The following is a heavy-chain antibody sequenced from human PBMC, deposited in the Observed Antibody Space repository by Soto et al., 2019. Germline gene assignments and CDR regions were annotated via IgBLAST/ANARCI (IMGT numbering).Heavy chain of an antibody. Sequence: GASVKVSCKASGGTFSSYAISWVRQAPGQGLEWMGGIIPIFGTANYAQKFQGRVTITADGSTSTAYMELSSLRSEDTAVYYCARAPVVLVPPAIVYYYYYGMDVWGQGTTVTVSS. CDR3: ARAPVVLVPPAIVYYYYYGMDV. J-gene: IGHJ6*02. CDR1: GGTFSSYA. D-gene: IGHD2-2*01. CDR2: IIPIFGTA. V-gene: IGHV1-69*13.